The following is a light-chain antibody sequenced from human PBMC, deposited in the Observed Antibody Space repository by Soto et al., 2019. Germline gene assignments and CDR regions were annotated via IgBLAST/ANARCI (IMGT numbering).Light chain of an antibody. CDR1: SSDVGSYNL. CDR2: EGS. J-gene: IGLJ1*01. CDR3: CSYAGSSTRYV. Sequence: QSALTPPASVSGSPGQSITISCTGTSSDVGSYNLGSWYQQHPGKAPKLMIYEGSKRPSGVSNRFSGSKSGNTASLTISGLQAEDEADYYCCSYAGSSTRYVFGNGTTLTVL. V-gene: IGLV2-23*01.